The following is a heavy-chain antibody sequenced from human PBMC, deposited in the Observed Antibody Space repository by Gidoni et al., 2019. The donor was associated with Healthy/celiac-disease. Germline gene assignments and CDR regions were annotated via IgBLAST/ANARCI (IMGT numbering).Heavy chain of an antibody. CDR3: AKDPSGWLWGYFDL. CDR1: GFTFSSYG. Sequence: QVQLVESGGGVVQPGRSLRLSCAASGFTFSSYGMHWVRQAPGKGLEWVAVISYDGSNKYYADSVKGRFTISRDNSKNTLYLQMNSLRAEDTAVYYCAKDPSGWLWGYFDLWGRGTLVTVSS. J-gene: IGHJ2*01. V-gene: IGHV3-30*18. CDR2: ISYDGSNK. D-gene: IGHD6-19*01.